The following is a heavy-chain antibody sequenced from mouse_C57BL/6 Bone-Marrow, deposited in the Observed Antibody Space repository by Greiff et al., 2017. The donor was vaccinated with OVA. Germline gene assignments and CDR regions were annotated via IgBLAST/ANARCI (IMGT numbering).Heavy chain of an antibody. D-gene: IGHD2-4*01. Sequence: VMLVESGPGLVAPSQSLSITCTVSGFSLTSYAISWVRQPPGKGLEWLGVIWTGGGTNYNSALKSRLSISKDNSKSQVFLKMNSLQTDDTARYYCARNRGSYDYDGVFDYWGQGTTLTVSS. V-gene: IGHV2-9-1*01. J-gene: IGHJ2*01. CDR1: GFSLTSYA. CDR3: ARNRGSYDYDGVFDY. CDR2: IWTGGGT.